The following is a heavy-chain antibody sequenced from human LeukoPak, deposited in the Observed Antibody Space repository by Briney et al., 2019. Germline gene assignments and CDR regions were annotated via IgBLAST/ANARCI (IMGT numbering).Heavy chain of an antibody. V-gene: IGHV4-4*07. CDR1: GGSISSYY. CDR3: ARGEEPYSSSSDYYYYYMDV. Sequence: PSETLSLTCTASGGSISSYYWSWIRQPAGKGLEWIVRIYSSGSTNYNPSLKSRVTMSVDTCKNQFSLKLSSVTAADTAVYYCARGEEPYSSSSDYYYYYMDVWGKGTTVTVSS. D-gene: IGHD6-6*01. J-gene: IGHJ6*03. CDR2: IYSSGST.